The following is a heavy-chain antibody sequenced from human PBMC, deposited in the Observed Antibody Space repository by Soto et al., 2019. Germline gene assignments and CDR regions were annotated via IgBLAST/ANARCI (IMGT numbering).Heavy chain of an antibody. D-gene: IGHD1-26*01. Sequence: GSLLLSCSASGFTFNTYVMSWVRQAPGKGLEWVSEISGNSANTYYADSVKGRFTISRDNSKNTLYLQMNSLRADDTAVYYCATKLGPVDGRKEPLDYWGQGTLVTVYS. CDR2: ISGNSANT. V-gene: IGHV3-23*01. CDR3: ATKLGPVDGRKEPLDY. J-gene: IGHJ4*02. CDR1: GFTFNTYV.